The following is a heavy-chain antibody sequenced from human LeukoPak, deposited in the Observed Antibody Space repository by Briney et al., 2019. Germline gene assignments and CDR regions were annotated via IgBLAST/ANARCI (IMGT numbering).Heavy chain of an antibody. CDR2: ISYDGSNK. J-gene: IGHJ4*02. D-gene: IGHD4-11*01. V-gene: IGHV3-30*03. Sequence: PGRSLRLSCAASGFTFSSYGMHWVRQAPGKGLDWVAVISYDGSNKYYADSVKGRFTISRDNSKSTLYLQMNSLRVEDTAVYYCARDYTYYFDYWGQGTLVTVSS. CDR1: GFTFSSYG. CDR3: ARDYTYYFDY.